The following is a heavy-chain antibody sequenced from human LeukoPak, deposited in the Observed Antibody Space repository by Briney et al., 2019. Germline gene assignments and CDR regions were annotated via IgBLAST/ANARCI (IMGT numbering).Heavy chain of an antibody. V-gene: IGHV1-69*04. CDR1: GGTFSSYT. J-gene: IGHJ3*02. CDR3: ARDCSGGSCYHAFDI. D-gene: IGHD2-15*01. Sequence: GSSVKVSCKASGGTFSSYTISWVRQAPGQGLEWMGRIIPILGIANCAQKFQGRVTITADKSTSTAYMELSSLRSEDTAVYYCARDCSGGSCYHAFDIWGQGTMVTVSS. CDR2: IIPILGIA.